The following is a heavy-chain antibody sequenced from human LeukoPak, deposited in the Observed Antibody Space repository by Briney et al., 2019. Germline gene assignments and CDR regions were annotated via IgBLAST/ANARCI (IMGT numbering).Heavy chain of an antibody. CDR2: ISSNGA. CDR3: AKDPNGDYIGTFDI. V-gene: IGHV3-23*01. J-gene: IGHJ3*02. CDR1: QFNFSKFG. D-gene: IGHD4-17*01. Sequence: AGGSLRLSCSTSQFNFSKFGMTWVRQAPGKGLEWVSSISSNGAQYADSVQGRFAISRDNSKNTLYLQMNNLRVEDTAVYFCAKDPNGDYIGTFDIWGQGTMVTVSS.